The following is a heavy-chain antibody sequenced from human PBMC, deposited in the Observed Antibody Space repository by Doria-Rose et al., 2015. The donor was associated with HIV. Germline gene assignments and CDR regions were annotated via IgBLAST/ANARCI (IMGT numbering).Heavy chain of an antibody. Sequence: QVTLKESGPVLVKPTETLTLTCTVSGVSLSSPGMGVSWIRQPPGQSLEWLADIFSDDERSYKTSLYSRPTISRGTSKSQVVLTMTDMDPVDTATYYCARIKSSRWYHKYYFDFWGQGTLVIVSA. J-gene: IGHJ4*02. D-gene: IGHD6-13*01. CDR1: GVSLSSPGMG. CDR2: IFSDDER. V-gene: IGHV2-26*01. CDR3: ARIKSSRWYHKYYFDF.